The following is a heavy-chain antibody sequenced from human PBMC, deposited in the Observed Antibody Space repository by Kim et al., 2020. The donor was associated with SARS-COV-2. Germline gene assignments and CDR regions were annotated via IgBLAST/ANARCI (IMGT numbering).Heavy chain of an antibody. CDR3: LRAYDAFDI. V-gene: IGHV3-73*01. D-gene: IGHD3-16*01. J-gene: IGHJ3*02. CDR2: RFAA. Sequence: RFAAAYAASVKGRFTVSRDDSKNTAHLQMNSLTTEDTAVYYCLRAYDAFDIWGQGTMVTVSS.